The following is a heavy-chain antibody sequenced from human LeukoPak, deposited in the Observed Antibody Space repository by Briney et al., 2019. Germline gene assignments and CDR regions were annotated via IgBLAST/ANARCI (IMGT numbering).Heavy chain of an antibody. D-gene: IGHD6-13*01. CDR2: IYYSGST. J-gene: IGHJ4*02. Sequence: SETLSLTCTVSGGSISSYYWSWIRQPPGKVLEWIGYIYYSGSTNYNPSLKSRVTISVDTSKNQFSLKLSSVTAADTAVYYCARRIAAAGINYWGQGTLVTVSS. V-gene: IGHV4-59*01. CDR1: GGSISSYY. CDR3: ARRIAAAGINY.